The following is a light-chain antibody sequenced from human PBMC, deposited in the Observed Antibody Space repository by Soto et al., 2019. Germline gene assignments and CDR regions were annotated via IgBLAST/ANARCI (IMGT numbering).Light chain of an antibody. J-gene: IGLJ3*02. CDR1: SGHSSYI. CDR3: ETWDSNPWV. CDR2: LEGSGSY. V-gene: IGLV4-60*03. Sequence: QSVLTQSSSASASLGSSVKLTCTLSSGHSSYIIAWHQQQPGKAPRYLMKLEGSGSYNKGSGVPDRFSGSSSGAARYLTISNLQSEDEADYYCETWDSNPWVFGGGTQLTVL.